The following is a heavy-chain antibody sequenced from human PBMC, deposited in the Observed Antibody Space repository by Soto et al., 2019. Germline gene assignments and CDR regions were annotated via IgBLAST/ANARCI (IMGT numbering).Heavy chain of an antibody. J-gene: IGHJ6*02. CDR3: ARSSGPYYYCGMDV. CDR1: GFTLSSHA. Sequence: QVQLVESGGGVVQPGRSLRLSCAVSGFTLSSHAMHWVRQAPGKGLEWVAIISYDGSNKYDADSVKGRFTISRDNSQNTLYLEVNSLRVEDRAVYYCARSSGPYYYCGMDVWGQGTTVTVSS. CDR2: ISYDGSNK. D-gene: IGHD3-22*01. V-gene: IGHV3-30-3*01.